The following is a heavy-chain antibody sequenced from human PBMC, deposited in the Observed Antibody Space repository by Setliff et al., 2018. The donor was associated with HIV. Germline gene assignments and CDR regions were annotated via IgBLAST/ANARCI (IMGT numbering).Heavy chain of an antibody. V-gene: IGHV1-8*03. CDR3: SRHYDIGGYYWFDY. D-gene: IGHD3-22*01. Sequence: ASVKVSCKASGYTFTSYDINWVRQATGQGLEWMGWMNPNSGNTGYAQKFQGRVTITRNTSISTAYMELSSLRSEDTAVYYCSRHYDIGGYYWFDYWGQGTLVTVSS. J-gene: IGHJ4*02. CDR1: GYTFTSYD. CDR2: MNPNSGNT.